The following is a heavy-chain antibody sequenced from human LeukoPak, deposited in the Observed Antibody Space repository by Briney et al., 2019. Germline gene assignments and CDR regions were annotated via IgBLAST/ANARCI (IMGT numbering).Heavy chain of an antibody. Sequence: GGSLSLSCAASGFTFSSDCMHSVRQAPREGLGWVSRINSDGSSTSYADSVKGRFTISRDNAKNTLYLQMNSLRAEDTAVYYCARDQWDYYDSSGLGAFDIWGQGTMVTVSS. J-gene: IGHJ3*02. CDR3: ARDQWDYYDSSGLGAFDI. CDR2: INSDGSST. D-gene: IGHD3-22*01. CDR1: GFTFSSDC. V-gene: IGHV3-74*01.